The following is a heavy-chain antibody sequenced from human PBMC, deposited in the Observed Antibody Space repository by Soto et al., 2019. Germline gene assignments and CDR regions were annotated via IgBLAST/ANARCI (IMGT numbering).Heavy chain of an antibody. CDR2: TYYRSKWYN. V-gene: IGHV6-1*01. D-gene: IGHD3-9*01. CDR3: ARSSAHPLYYDILTGYFDY. CDR1: GDSVSSNSAA. Sequence: KQSQTLSLTCAISGDSVSSNSAAWNWIRQSPSRGLEWLGRTYYRSKWYNDYAVSVKSRITINPDTSKNQFSLQLNSVTPEDTAVYYCARSSAHPLYYDILTGYFDYWGQGTLVTVSS. J-gene: IGHJ4*02.